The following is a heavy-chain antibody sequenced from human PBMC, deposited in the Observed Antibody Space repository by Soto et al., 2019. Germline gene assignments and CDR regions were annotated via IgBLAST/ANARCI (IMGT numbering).Heavy chain of an antibody. CDR2: IYYSGST. CDR1: GGSISSYY. D-gene: IGHD2-15*01. V-gene: IGHV4-59*01. CDR3: ARDSSGRLRYCSGGSCRDAFDI. Sequence: PSETLSLTCTVSGGSISSYYWSWIRQPPGKGLEWIGYIYYSGSTNYNPSLKSRVTISVDTSKNQFSLKLSSVTAADTAVYYCARDSSGRLRYCSGGSCRDAFDIWGQGTMVTVSS. J-gene: IGHJ3*02.